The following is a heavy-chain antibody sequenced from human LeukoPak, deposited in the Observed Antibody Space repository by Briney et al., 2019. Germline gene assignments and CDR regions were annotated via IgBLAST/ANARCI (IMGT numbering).Heavy chain of an antibody. D-gene: IGHD1-20*01. CDR2: IIPIFGTA. V-gene: IGHV1-69*13. J-gene: IGHJ4*02. CDR3: ARKYNWNGGVFDY. CDR1: GGTFSSYA. Sequence: SVKVSCEASGGTFSSYAISWVRQAPGQGLEWMGGIIPIFGTANYAQKFQGRVTITADESTSTAYMELSSLRSEDTAVYYCARKYNWNGGVFDYWGQGTLVTVSS.